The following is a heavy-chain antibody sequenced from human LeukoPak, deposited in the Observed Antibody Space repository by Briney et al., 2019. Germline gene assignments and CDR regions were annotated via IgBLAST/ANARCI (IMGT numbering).Heavy chain of an antibody. Sequence: SETLSLTCAVYGGSFSGYYWSWIRQPPGKGLEWIGEMNHSGSTNYNPSLKSRVTISVDTSKNQFSLKLSSVTAADTAVYYCARGEYFYDSSGPFYFDYWGQGTLVTVSS. V-gene: IGHV4-34*01. CDR3: ARGEYFYDSSGPFYFDY. J-gene: IGHJ4*02. CDR1: GGSFSGYY. CDR2: MNHSGST. D-gene: IGHD3-22*01.